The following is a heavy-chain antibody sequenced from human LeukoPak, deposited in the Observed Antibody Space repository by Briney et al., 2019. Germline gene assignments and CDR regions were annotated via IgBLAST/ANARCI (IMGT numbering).Heavy chain of an antibody. J-gene: IGHJ4*02. Sequence: SETLSLTCTVSGGSISSGSYYWSWIRQPAGKGLEWIGRIYTSGSTNYNPSLKSRVTISVDTSKNQFSLKLSSVTAADTAVYYCARVPHEYSSSSRRGGYYFDYWGQGTLVTVSS. CDR1: GGSISSGSYY. D-gene: IGHD6-6*01. V-gene: IGHV4-61*02. CDR3: ARVPHEYSSSSRRGGYYFDY. CDR2: IYTSGST.